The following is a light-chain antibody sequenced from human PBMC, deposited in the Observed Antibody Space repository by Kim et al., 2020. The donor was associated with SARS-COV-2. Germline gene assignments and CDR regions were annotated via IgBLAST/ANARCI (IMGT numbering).Light chain of an antibody. CDR1: SGDVGGYNY. CDR2: DVS. J-gene: IGLJ3*02. V-gene: IGLV2-11*01. Sequence: QSVTISCTGTSGDVGGYNYVSWYQQHPGKAPKLMIYDVSKRPSGVPDRFSGSKSGNTASLTISGLQAEDEADYYCCSYAGSYTYWVFGGGTQLTVL. CDR3: CSYAGSYTYWV.